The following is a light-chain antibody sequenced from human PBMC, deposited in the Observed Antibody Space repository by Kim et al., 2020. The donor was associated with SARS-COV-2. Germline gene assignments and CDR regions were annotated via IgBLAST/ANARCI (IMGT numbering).Light chain of an antibody. Sequence: QRVTVSCSGSSSNIGNNAVNWYQQLPGKAPQLLIYHNDVLPSGVSDRFSGSKSGTSASLAISGLQSEDEADYHCVVWDDRLNGWVFGGGTRVTVL. CDR1: SSNIGNNA. V-gene: IGLV1-36*01. CDR3: VVWDDRLNGWV. CDR2: HND. J-gene: IGLJ3*02.